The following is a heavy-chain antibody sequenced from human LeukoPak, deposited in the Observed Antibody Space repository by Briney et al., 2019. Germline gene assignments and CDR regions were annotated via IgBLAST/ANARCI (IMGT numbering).Heavy chain of an antibody. J-gene: IGHJ1*01. CDR1: GFTFSNYA. D-gene: IGHD5-24*01. V-gene: IGHV3-23*01. CDR2: LSGSGGST. CDR3: AKDNQTRWLQRAEYFQH. Sequence: VQPGGSLRLSCAASGFTFSNYAMSWVRQAPGKGLEWVSGLSGSGGSTYYADSVKGRFTISRGNSKNTLYLQMNSLRAEDTAVYYCAKDNQTRWLQRAEYFQHWGQGTLVTVSS.